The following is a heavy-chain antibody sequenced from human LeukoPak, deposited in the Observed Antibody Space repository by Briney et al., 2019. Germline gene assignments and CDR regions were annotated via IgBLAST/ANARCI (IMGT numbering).Heavy chain of an antibody. CDR2: RQPGNVS. V-gene: IGHV3-53*01. D-gene: IGHD3-22*01. Sequence: GGFLRLSCAVSGFGVSSNHVAWVRQAPGKGLEWVSVRQPGNVSYYADSVKGRFTTSADSSKNSLYLQMNNLRSEDTALYYCARERDYDTYFDYWGQGTLVTVSS. J-gene: IGHJ4*02. CDR1: GFGVSSNH. CDR3: ARERDYDTYFDY.